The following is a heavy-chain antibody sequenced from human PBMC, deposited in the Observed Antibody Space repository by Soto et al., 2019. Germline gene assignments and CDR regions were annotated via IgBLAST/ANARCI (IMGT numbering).Heavy chain of an antibody. J-gene: IGHJ4*01. CDR3: ARQRRAVSSSAFDF. D-gene: IGHD6-6*01. V-gene: IGHV3-64*01. CDR2: ISSNGGST. Sequence: EVQLVESGGGLVQPGGSLRLSCAASGFTFSSYAMHWVRQAPGKGLEYVSAISSNGGSTSYANSVTGRVTISRDNSKNPPDLQMRSLRAEDLAVYYCARQRRAVSSSAFDFWAHGTLVTFSS. CDR1: GFTFSSYA.